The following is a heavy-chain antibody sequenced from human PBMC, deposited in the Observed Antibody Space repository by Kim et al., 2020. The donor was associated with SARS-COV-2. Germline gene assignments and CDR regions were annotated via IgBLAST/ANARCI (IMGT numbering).Heavy chain of an antibody. D-gene: IGHD6-13*01. V-gene: IGHV4-39*07. Sequence: SETLSLTCTVSGGSISSSSYYWGWIRQPPGKGLEWIGSIYYSGSTYYNPSLKSRVTISVDTSKNQFSLKLSSVTAADTAVYYCARKDRGGIRSWYPLID. CDR1: GGSISSSSYY. CDR2: IYYSGST. CDR3: ARKDRGGIRSWYPLID. J-gene: IGHJ4*01.